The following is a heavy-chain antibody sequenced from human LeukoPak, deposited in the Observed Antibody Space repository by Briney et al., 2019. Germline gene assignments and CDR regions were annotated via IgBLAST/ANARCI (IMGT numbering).Heavy chain of an antibody. CDR3: ARGYCSGGSCYSGPYYYYGMDV. CDR1: GYTFTSYD. CDR2: MNPNSGNT. J-gene: IGHJ6*02. V-gene: IGHV1-8*01. Sequence: ASVKVSCKASGYTFTSYDINWVRQATGQGLEWMGWMNPNSGNTGYAQKFQGRVTMTRNTSISTAYMELSSLRSEDTAVYYCARGYCSGGSCYSGPYYYYGMDVWGQGTTVTVSS. D-gene: IGHD2-15*01.